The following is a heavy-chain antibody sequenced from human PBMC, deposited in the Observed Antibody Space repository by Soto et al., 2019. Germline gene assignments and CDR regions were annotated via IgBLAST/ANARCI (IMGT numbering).Heavy chain of an antibody. V-gene: IGHV3-21*01. Sequence: EVPLVESGGGLVKPGGSLRLSCAASGFTFNRHTMNWVRQAPGKGLEWVSSITSSTTYIYYADSVKGRFTISRDNAANSLYLQMNSLRAEDTAVYYCAREYSGYEGFDYWGIGTLVTVSS. CDR1: GFTFNRHT. CDR3: AREYSGYEGFDY. J-gene: IGHJ4*01. CDR2: ITSSTTYI. D-gene: IGHD5-12*01.